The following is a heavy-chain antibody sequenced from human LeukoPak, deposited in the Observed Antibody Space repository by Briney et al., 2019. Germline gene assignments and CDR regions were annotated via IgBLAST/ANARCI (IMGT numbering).Heavy chain of an antibody. D-gene: IGHD3-9*01. CDR1: GGSFSGYY. V-gene: IGHV4-34*01. J-gene: IGHJ4*02. Sequence: SETLSLTCAVYGGSFSGYYWSWIRQPPGKGLEWIGEINHSGSTNYNPSLKSRVTISVDTSKNQFSLKLSSVTAADTAVYYCAREGYDILTGSHYFDYWGQGTLVTVSS. CDR3: AREGYDILTGSHYFDY. CDR2: INHSGST.